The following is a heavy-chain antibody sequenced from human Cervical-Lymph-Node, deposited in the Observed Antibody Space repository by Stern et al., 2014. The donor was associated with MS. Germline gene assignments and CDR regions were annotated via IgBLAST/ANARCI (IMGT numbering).Heavy chain of an antibody. D-gene: IGHD4-17*01. CDR3: ARNDYGDYPSPYY. J-gene: IGHJ4*02. Sequence: QVQLQESGPGLVKPSETLSLTCTVSGGSISSSSYYWGWIRQPPGKGLEWIGSIYYSGSTYYNPSPKSRVTISVATPKTQFSVKLTSGTAADTAVYYCARNDYGDYPSPYYWGQGTLVTVSS. V-gene: IGHV4-39*01. CDR2: IYYSGST. CDR1: GGSISSSSYY.